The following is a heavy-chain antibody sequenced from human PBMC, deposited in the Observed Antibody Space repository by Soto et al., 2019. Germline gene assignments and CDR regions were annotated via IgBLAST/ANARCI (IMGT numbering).Heavy chain of an antibody. V-gene: IGHV4-4*02. D-gene: IGHD2-2*01. J-gene: IGHJ3*02. Sequence: QVQLQESGPGLAKPSGTLSLTCAVSGASISSTNWWNWVRQAPGKGLEWIGEMLHSGSTNYNPSRKSRVTISVDRSQNQCSWRLTSVTAAGTAVYYCARILQVCSATSCYFDIWGQGTMVTASA. CDR3: ARILQVCSATSCYFDI. CDR2: MLHSGST. CDR1: GASISSTNW.